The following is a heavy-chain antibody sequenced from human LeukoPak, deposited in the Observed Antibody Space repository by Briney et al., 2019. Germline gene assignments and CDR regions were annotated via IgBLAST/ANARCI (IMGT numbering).Heavy chain of an antibody. J-gene: IGHJ4*02. CDR3: ATHRGYSYGTAEDFDY. CDR2: IKQDGSEK. CDR1: GFTFSHYW. Sequence: PGESLRLSCAASGFTFSHYWMSWVRQAPGKGLEWVANIKQDGSEKYYVDSVKGRFTISRDNAKNSLYLQMNSLRAEDTALYYCATHRGYSYGTAEDFDYWGQGTLVTVSS. V-gene: IGHV3-7*01. D-gene: IGHD5-18*01.